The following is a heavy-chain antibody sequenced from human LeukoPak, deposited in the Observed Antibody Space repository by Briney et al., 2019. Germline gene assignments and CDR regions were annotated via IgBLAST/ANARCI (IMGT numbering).Heavy chain of an antibody. CDR2: ISIYKGNT. CDR1: GYTLSSYG. CDR3: ASNPRGDSLTFDY. D-gene: IGHD2-21*02. J-gene: IGHJ4*02. Sequence: ASVKVSCKASGYTLSSYGVNWVRQAPGQQLEWMGWISIYKGNTNYAQILQGRVTMTTDTSTSTVYMELRSLRSDDTAVYYCASNPRGDSLTFDYWGQGTLVTVSS. V-gene: IGHV1-18*04.